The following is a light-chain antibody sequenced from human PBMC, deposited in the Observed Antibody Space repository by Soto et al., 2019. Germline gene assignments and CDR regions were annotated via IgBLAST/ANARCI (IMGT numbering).Light chain of an antibody. J-gene: IGKJ1*01. Sequence: EIVLTQSPGTLSLSPGERATPSCRASQNVRDSYLAWYQQKPGQAPSLLLYDTSTRATGVPDRFSGSGSGTDFALTISRVEPEDFALYFCQQYGSSPGTFGQGTKVEI. CDR2: DTS. CDR1: QNVRDSY. CDR3: QQYGSSPGT. V-gene: IGKV3-20*01.